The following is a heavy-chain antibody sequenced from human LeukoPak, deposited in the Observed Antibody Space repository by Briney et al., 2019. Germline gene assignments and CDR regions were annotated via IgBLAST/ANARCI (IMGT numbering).Heavy chain of an antibody. J-gene: IGHJ4*02. V-gene: IGHV3-23*01. CDR2: LTDSGDAT. Sequence: GGSLRLSCAVSGFTFSHYAMSWVRQAPGTGLEWVGSLTDSGDATYYADSVKGRFTISRDNSKNTLYLQMNSLRTEDTAVYYCARDQAYFDYWGQGTLVTVSS. CDR1: GFTFSHYA. CDR3: ARDQAYFDY.